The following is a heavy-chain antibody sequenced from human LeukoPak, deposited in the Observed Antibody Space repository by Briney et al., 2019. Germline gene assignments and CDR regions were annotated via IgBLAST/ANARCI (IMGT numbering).Heavy chain of an antibody. CDR1: GFTFSSYA. V-gene: IGHV3-21*01. CDR2: IDGTSNYI. D-gene: IGHD6-13*01. CDR3: AREQIDTISWPFGIDY. J-gene: IGHJ4*02. Sequence: GGSLRLSCAASGFTFSSYAMSWVRQAPGKGLEWVSSIDGTSNYIYYADSVKGRFTISRDNAKNSLYLQMNSLRAEDTAMYYCAREQIDTISWPFGIDYWGQGTLVTVSS.